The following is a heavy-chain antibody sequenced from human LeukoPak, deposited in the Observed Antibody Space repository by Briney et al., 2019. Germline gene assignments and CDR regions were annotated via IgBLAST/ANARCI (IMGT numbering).Heavy chain of an antibody. CDR3: ARHSTLNFLDY. D-gene: IGHD1-20*01. J-gene: IGHJ4*02. CDR2: IHYNGNT. CDR1: GGSINSHY. V-gene: IGHV4-59*08. Sequence: SEALSLTCSVPGGSINSHYWSWIRQPPGKVLEWIGYIHYNGNTLYNPAVETRAAISRDTSKNHFSLMLTSVTAADTAFYFCARHSTLNFLDYWGRGTQVTVSS.